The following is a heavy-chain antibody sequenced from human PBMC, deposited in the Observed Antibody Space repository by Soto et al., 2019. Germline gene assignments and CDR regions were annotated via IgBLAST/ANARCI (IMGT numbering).Heavy chain of an antibody. CDR1: GYTFTSYA. D-gene: IGHD3-10*01. Sequence: GSSVKVSCKASGYTFTSYAMHWVRQAPGQRLEWMGWINAGNGNTKYSQKFQGRVTITRDTSAITAYMELSSLRSEDTAVYYCAIDLYGSGSYYRERGYYYYMDVWGKGTTIT. CDR3: AIDLYGSGSYYRERGYYYYMDV. V-gene: IGHV1-3*01. CDR2: INAGNGNT. J-gene: IGHJ6*03.